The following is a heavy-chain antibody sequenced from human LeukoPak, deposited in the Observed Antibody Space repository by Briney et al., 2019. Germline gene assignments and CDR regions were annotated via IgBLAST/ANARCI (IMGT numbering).Heavy chain of an antibody. J-gene: IGHJ4*02. D-gene: IGHD3-3*01. CDR1: GGSISSYY. CDR2: IYTSGST. CDR3: ARGGERITIFGVVHSPFDY. V-gene: IGHV4-4*07. Sequence: SETLSLTCTVFGGSISSYYWSWIRQPAGKGLEWIGRIYTSGSTNYNPSLKSRVTMSVDTSKNQFSLKLSSVTAADTAVYYYARGGERITIFGVVHSPFDYWGQGTLVTVSS.